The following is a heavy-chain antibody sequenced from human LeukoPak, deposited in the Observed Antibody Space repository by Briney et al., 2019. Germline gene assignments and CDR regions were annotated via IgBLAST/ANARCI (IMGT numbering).Heavy chain of an antibody. V-gene: IGHV3-53*01. Sequence: QAGGSLRLSCAASGFILSSHGMSWVRQAPGKGLEWVSTVTSRAGVEYIDSVKGRFTISRDISTNTLYLQMNSLRAEDTAVYYCASQYSYGLYYYYYGMDVWGQGTTVTVSS. CDR1: GFILSSHG. D-gene: IGHD5-18*01. CDR3: ASQYSYGLYYYYYGMDV. J-gene: IGHJ6*02. CDR2: VTSRAGV.